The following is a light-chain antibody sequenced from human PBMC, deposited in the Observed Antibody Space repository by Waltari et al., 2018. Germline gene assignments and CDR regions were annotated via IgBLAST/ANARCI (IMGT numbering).Light chain of an antibody. CDR2: VNSDGSH. J-gene: IGLJ3*02. CDR1: SGHSSNV. Sequence: QLVLTQSPSASASLGASVKLTCTLSSGHSSNVVAWLQQRPEKGPRYLMKVNSDGSHSKGDEIPDRVSGSSSGAERYLTISSLQSEDEADYYCQTGGHGTWVFGGGTKLTVL. CDR3: QTGGHGTWV. V-gene: IGLV4-69*01.